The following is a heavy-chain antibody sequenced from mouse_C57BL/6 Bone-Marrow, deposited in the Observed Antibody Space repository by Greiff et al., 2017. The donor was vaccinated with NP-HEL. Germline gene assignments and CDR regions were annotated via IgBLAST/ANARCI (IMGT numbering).Heavy chain of an antibody. D-gene: IGHD2-1*01. Sequence: VQLKESGAELVKPGASVKLSCTASGFNIKDYYMHWVKQRTEQGLEWIGRIDPEDGDTKYAPKFQGKATITADTSPNTAYLQINSLTSEDTAVYYCASNHYYGNYLYYAMDYWGQGTSVTVSS. CDR3: ASNHYYGNYLYYAMDY. V-gene: IGHV14-2*01. J-gene: IGHJ4*01. CDR2: IDPEDGDT. CDR1: GFNIKDYY.